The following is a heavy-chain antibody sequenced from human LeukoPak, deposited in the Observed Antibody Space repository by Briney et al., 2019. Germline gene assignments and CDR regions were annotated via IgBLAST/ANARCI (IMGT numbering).Heavy chain of an antibody. CDR2: IYYGGST. D-gene: IGHD5-18*01. V-gene: IGHV4-39*01. J-gene: IGHJ4*02. Sequence: PETPCLTCTVSGGSISSSNYYWGWIRQPPGKGLDWIGNIYYGGSTYYNPSLKSQVTISVDTSKNQFSLKLSSVTAADTAVYYCARTNGYSYGSIDYWGQGALV. CDR3: ARTNGYSYGSIDY. CDR1: GGSISSSNYY.